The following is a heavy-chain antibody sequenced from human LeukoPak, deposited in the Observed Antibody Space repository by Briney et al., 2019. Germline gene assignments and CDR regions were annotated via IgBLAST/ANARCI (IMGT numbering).Heavy chain of an antibody. D-gene: IGHD6-6*01. Sequence: PGGSLRLSCAASGFTFSSYGMHWVRQAPGKGLEWVAVIWYDGSNKYYAGSVKGRFTISRDNSKNTLYLQMNSLRAEDTAVYYCARGVYRSSSSGLDYWGQGTLVTVSS. CDR2: IWYDGSNK. V-gene: IGHV3-33*01. CDR1: GFTFSSYG. CDR3: ARGVYRSSSSGLDY. J-gene: IGHJ4*02.